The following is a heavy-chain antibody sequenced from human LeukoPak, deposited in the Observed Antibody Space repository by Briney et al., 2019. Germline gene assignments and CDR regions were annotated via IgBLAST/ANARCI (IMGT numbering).Heavy chain of an antibody. J-gene: IGHJ4*02. D-gene: IGHD1-26*01. CDR2: IYYSGST. CDR3: ARTHIVGATAPYFDY. Sequence: SETLSLTCTVSGGSISSYYWSWIRQPPGKGLEWIGYIYYSGSTNYNPSLKSRVTISVDTSKNQFSLKLSSVTAADTAVYYCARTHIVGATAPYFDYWGQGTLVTVSS. CDR1: GGSISSYY. V-gene: IGHV4-59*08.